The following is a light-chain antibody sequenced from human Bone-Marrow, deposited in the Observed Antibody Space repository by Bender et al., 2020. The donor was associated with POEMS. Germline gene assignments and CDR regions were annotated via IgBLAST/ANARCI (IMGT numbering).Light chain of an antibody. Sequence: SITGTPGQRVIISCSGRSSNIGNNSLCWYQQLPGTAPKLLIYMTFKRPSGIPERFSASKSGTSASLAIDGLRSEDEADYHCAAWDDTLGSPVFGGGTKLTVL. J-gene: IGLJ3*02. CDR3: AAWDDTLGSPV. CDR1: SSNIGNNS. CDR2: MTF. V-gene: IGLV1-47*01.